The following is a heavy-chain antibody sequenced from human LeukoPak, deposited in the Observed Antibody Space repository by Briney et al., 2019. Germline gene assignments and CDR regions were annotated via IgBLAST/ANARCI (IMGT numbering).Heavy chain of an antibody. D-gene: IGHD1-1*01. Sequence: QPGKSLRLSCAASGFTFSWFGMHWIRQLPGKGLEWVAATSHTGHLKFYADSVRGRFTISRDNSNNTLYLQMNSLRPDDTALYYCARDKWREQLAYYFDSWGQGTLVTVSS. V-gene: IGHV3-30*06. CDR3: ARDKWREQLAYYFDS. CDR2: TSHTGHLK. CDR1: GFTFSWFG. J-gene: IGHJ4*02.